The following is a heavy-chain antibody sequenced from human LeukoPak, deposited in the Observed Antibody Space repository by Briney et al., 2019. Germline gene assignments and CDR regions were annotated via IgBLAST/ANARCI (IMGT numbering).Heavy chain of an antibody. Sequence: SETLSLTCTVSGGSISSGGYYWSWIRQHPGKGLEWIGYIYYSGSTYYNPSLKSRVTISVDTSKNQFSLKLSSVTAADTAVYYCAREEVPHGFDIWGQGTMVTVSS. CDR1: GGSISSGGYY. CDR2: IYYSGST. V-gene: IGHV4-31*03. CDR3: AREEVPHGFDI. J-gene: IGHJ3*02.